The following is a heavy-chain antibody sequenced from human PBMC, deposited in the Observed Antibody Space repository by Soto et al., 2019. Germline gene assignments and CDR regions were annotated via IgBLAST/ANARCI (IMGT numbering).Heavy chain of an antibody. V-gene: IGHV4-4*07. D-gene: IGHD2-8*01. CDR2: ISASGRT. J-gene: IGHJ2*01. Sequence: PSETLSLTCTVSGDFISNFYWSWIRQPTGKGLESLGRISASGRTNYNPSLQSRVAMSLDTYKNEFYLRLTSLTDTDTAVYFCARGMARYFDLWGRGNLVTVSS. CDR1: GDFISNFY. CDR3: ARGMARYFDL.